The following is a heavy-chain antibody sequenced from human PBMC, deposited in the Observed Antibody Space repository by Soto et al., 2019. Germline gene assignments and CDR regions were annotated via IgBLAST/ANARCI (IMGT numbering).Heavy chain of an antibody. D-gene: IGHD3-3*01. CDR3: ARGRSITIFGVVIIGFDP. CDR2: INPSGGST. CDR1: GYTFTSYY. V-gene: IGHV1-46*01. Sequence: GASVKVSCKASGYTFTSYYMHWVRQAPGQGLEWMGIINPSGGSTSYAQKFQGRVTMTRDTSTSTVYMELSSLRSEDTAVYYCARGRSITIFGVVIIGFDPWGQGTLVTVSS. J-gene: IGHJ5*02.